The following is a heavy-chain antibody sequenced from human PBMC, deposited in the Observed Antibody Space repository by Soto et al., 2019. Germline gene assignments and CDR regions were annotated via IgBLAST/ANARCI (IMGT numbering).Heavy chain of an antibody. D-gene: IGHD2-2*01. V-gene: IGHV3-15*07. J-gene: IGHJ3*02. Sequence: GGSLRLSCAASGFTFTTAWINWVRQAPGKGLEWVGRIKSKTDGGTPDFAAPVRGRFAISRDDSKSMVYLQMNSLKTEDTAVYYCAKDRTPQYCSSTSCYVHEPLKADAFDIWGQGTMVTVSS. CDR1: GFTFTTAW. CDR3: AKDRTPQYCSSTSCYVHEPLKADAFDI. CDR2: IKSKTDGGTP.